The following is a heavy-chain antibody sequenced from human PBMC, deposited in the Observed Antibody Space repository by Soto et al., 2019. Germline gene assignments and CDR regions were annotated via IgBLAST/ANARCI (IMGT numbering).Heavy chain of an antibody. CDR2: INPNTGGT. J-gene: IGHJ5*02. CDR3: ATDSSPTEENWNDEYNWFDP. CDR1: GYPFTGYW. D-gene: IGHD1-1*01. V-gene: IGHV1-2*06. Sequence: ASVKVSCKASGYPFTGYWMHWVRQAPGQGLEWMGRINPNTGGTSYAQKFQGRVSMTRDTSIRTAYMELSRLRSDDTAVYYCATDSSPTEENWNDEYNWFDPWGQGPLVTVSS.